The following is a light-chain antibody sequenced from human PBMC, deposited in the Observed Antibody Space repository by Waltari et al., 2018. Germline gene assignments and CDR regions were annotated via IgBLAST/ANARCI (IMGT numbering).Light chain of an antibody. Sequence: DIVMTQSPESLAVSRGERATINCKFSQSVFFRPNSKNYLSWFQQKPGQPPNLLISWASTRESGVPDRFSGSASGTDFTLTISSLQAEDVALYYCQHFYNSPFPFGGGTKVEIK. V-gene: IGKV4-1*01. CDR2: WAS. CDR3: QHFYNSPFP. CDR1: QSVFFRPNSKNY. J-gene: IGKJ4*01.